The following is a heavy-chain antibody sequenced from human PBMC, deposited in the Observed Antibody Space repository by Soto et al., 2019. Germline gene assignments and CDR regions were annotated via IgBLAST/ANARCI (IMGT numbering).Heavy chain of an antibody. D-gene: IGHD6-6*01. CDR3: VREGGEQLPRLINYYYYGMDV. J-gene: IGHJ6*02. CDR1: GYTFTSYD. CDR2: MNPNSGNT. V-gene: IGHV1-8*01. Sequence: ASVKVSCKASGYTFTSYDINWVRQATGQGLEWMGWMNPNSGNTGYAQKFQGRVTMTRNTSISTAYMELSSLRSEDTAVYYCVREGGEQLPRLINYYYYGMDVWGQGTTVTVSS.